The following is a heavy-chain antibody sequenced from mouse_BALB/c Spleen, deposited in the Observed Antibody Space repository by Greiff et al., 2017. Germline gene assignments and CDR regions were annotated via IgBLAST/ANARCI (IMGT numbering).Heavy chain of an antibody. J-gene: IGHJ2*01. V-gene: IGHV5-9-4*01. Sequence: EVQRVESGGGLVKPGGSLKLSCAASGFTFSSYAMSWVRQSPEKRLEWVAEISSGGSYTYYPDTVTGRFTISRDNAKNTLYLEMSSLRSEDTAMYYCARRYGNSFDYWGQGTTLTVSS. CDR2: ISSGGSYT. D-gene: IGHD2-1*01. CDR1: GFTFSSYA. CDR3: ARRYGNSFDY.